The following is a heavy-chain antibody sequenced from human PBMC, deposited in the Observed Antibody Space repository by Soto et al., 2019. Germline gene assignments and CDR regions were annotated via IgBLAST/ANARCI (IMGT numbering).Heavy chain of an antibody. CDR2: ISSSSSTI. CDR1: GFTFSSYS. D-gene: IGHD4-17*01. V-gene: IGHV3-48*02. Sequence: GGSLRLSCAASGFTFSSYSMNWVRQAPGKGLEWVSYISSSSSTIYYADSVKGRFTISRDNAKNSLYLQMNSLRDEDTAVYYCARGSHDLDYGDYGGEGYNWFDPWGQGTLVTVSS. J-gene: IGHJ5*02. CDR3: ARGSHDLDYGDYGGEGYNWFDP.